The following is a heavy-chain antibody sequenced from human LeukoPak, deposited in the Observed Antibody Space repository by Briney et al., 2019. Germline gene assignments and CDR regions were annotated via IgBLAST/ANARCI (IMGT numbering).Heavy chain of an antibody. D-gene: IGHD6-13*01. V-gene: IGHV3-23*01. CDR1: GFTFSSYA. CDR2: ISGSGGST. J-gene: IGHJ4*02. Sequence: PGGSLRLSCAASGFTFSSYAMSWVRQAPGKGLEWVSAISGSGGSTYYADSVKGRFTISRDNSKNTLYLQMDSLRAEDTAVYYCAKSGASSWYFDYWGQGTLVTVSS. CDR3: AKSGASSWYFDY.